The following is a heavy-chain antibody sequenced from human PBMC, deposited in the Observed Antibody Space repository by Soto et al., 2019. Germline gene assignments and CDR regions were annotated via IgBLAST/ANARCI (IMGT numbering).Heavy chain of an antibody. CDR3: AKDRGTYCSSTSCHPLDY. V-gene: IGHV4-39*02. CDR2: IYYSGST. J-gene: IGHJ4*02. D-gene: IGHD2-2*01. CDR1: GGSISSSSYY. Sequence: SETLSLTCTVSGGSISSSSYYWGWIRQPPGKGLEWIGSIYYSGSTYYNPSLKSRVTISVDTSKNQFSLKLSSVTAADTAVYYCAKDRGTYCSSTSCHPLDYWGQGTLVTVSS.